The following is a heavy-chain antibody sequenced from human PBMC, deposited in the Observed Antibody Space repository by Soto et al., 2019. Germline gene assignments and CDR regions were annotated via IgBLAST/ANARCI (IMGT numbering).Heavy chain of an antibody. V-gene: IGHV3-30*18. CDR2: ISYDGSNK. CDR1: GFTFSSYG. D-gene: IGHD3-22*01. J-gene: IGHJ1*01. Sequence: QVQLVESGGGVVQPGRSLRLSCAASGFTFSSYGMHWVRQAPGKGLEWVAVISYDGSNKYYADSVKGRFTISRDNSKNTLYLQMNSLRAEDTAVYYCAKDSGSAYDSSGLLAEYFQHWGQGTLVTVSS. CDR3: AKDSGSAYDSSGLLAEYFQH.